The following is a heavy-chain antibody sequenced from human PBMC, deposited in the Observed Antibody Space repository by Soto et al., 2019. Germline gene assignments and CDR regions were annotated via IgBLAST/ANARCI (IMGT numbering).Heavy chain of an antibody. J-gene: IGHJ4*02. CDR1: GFTFSSYE. V-gene: IGHV3-48*03. CDR2: ISNPGNTI. Sequence: EVQLVESGGGLVQPGGSLSLSCAASGFTFSSYEMNWVRQAPGKGLEWISYISNPGNTIYYADSVKGRFTISRDNAKNTLYLQMNSLRAEDTAVYYCARANYDFWSGYLGYWGQGTLVTVSS. CDR3: ARANYDFWSGYLGY. D-gene: IGHD3-3*01.